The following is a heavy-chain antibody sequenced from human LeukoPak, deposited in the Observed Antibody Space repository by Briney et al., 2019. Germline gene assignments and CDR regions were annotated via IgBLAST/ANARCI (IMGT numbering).Heavy chain of an antibody. CDR3: ARDPPFFIYDSSGYHEDHFDY. CDR1: GYTFTSYG. Sequence: GGSVEVSCKASGYTFTSYGISWVRQAPGQGLEWMGWISAYNGNTNYAQKLQGRVTMTTDTSTSTAYMELRSLRSDDTAVYYCARDPPFFIYDSSGYHEDHFDYWGQGTLVTVSS. J-gene: IGHJ4*02. V-gene: IGHV1-18*01. CDR2: ISAYNGNT. D-gene: IGHD3-22*01.